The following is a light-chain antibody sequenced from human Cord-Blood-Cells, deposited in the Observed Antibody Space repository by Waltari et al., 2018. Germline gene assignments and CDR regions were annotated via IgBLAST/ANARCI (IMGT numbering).Light chain of an antibody. V-gene: IGLV2-14*01. Sequence: QSALTHPASVSGSPGQSITISCTGTSSDVGGYNYVSWYQQHPGKAPKLMIYDVSKRPSGVSNRFSGSKSGNPASLTISGLQAEDEADYYCSSYTSSSTWVFGGGTKLTVL. J-gene: IGLJ3*02. CDR1: SSDVGGYNY. CDR3: SSYTSSSTWV. CDR2: DVS.